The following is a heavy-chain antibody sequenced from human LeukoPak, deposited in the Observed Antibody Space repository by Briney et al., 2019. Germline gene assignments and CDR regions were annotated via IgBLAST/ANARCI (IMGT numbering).Heavy chain of an antibody. V-gene: IGHV3-66*01. Sequence: GGSLRLSCAASGFTFSSYAMTWVRQAPGKGLEWVSIIYSGGTTYYADSVKGRFTISRDNSNNTLYLQMNSLRAEDTAVYYCARDPNWNGHYYYYGMDVWGQGTTVTVSS. D-gene: IGHD1-1*01. CDR3: ARDPNWNGHYYYYGMDV. J-gene: IGHJ6*02. CDR1: GFTFSSYA. CDR2: IYSGGTT.